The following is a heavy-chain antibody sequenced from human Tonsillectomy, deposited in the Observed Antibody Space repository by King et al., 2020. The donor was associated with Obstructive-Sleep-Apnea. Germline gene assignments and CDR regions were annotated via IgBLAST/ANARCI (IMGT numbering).Heavy chain of an antibody. CDR1: GFTFSSYA. CDR3: AKEDGGNPEDYFDY. Sequence: EVQLVESGGGLVQPGGSLILSCAASGFTFSSYAMTWVRQAPGKGLEWVSGISCSGVTTYNADSVKGRFTISRDNSKNTLYLQMNSLRAEDTAVYYCAKEDGGNPEDYFDYWGQGTLVTVSS. J-gene: IGHJ4*02. CDR2: ISCSGVTT. D-gene: IGHD4-23*01. V-gene: IGHV3-23*04.